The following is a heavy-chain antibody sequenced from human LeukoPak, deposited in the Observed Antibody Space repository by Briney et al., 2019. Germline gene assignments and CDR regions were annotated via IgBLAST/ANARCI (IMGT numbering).Heavy chain of an antibody. CDR1: GFTFNSYE. J-gene: IGHJ6*02. D-gene: IGHD4-11*01. V-gene: IGHV3-48*03. CDR3: ARVYSNYDPAAMDV. CDR2: ISSSGSPI. Sequence: GGSLRLSCAASGFTFNSYEMNWVRQAPGKGLEWVSYISSSGSPIYYADSVEGRFTVSRDNAKNSLYLQMSSLRAEDTAMYYCARVYSNYDPAAMDVWGQGTTVTVSS.